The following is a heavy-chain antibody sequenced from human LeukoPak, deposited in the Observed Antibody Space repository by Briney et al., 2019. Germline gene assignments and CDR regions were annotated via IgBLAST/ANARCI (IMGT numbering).Heavy chain of an antibody. CDR3: ARAAGITGTSSRYYYYGMDV. Sequence: GGSLRLSCAASGFTFSNAWMSWVRQAPGKGLEWVSVIYSGGSTYYADSVKGRFTISRDNSKNTLYLQMNSLRAEDTAVYYCARAAGITGTSSRYYYYGMDVWGQGTTVTVSS. V-gene: IGHV3-66*01. CDR1: GFTFSNAW. CDR2: IYSGGST. J-gene: IGHJ6*02. D-gene: IGHD1-20*01.